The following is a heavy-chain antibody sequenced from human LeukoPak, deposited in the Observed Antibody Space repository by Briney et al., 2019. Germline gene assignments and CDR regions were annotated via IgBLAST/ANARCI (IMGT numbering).Heavy chain of an antibody. V-gene: IGHV3-23*01. CDR3: AKDRPTMVRDREDYYYYGMDV. CDR2: ISSNGGTT. Sequence: PGGSLRLSCAASGFTFKNFDMSWVRQAPGKGLEWVSTISSNGGTTFYADSVKGRFTISRDNSKNTLYLQMNSLRAEDTAVYYCAKDRPTMVRDREDYYYYGMDVWGQGTTVTVSS. J-gene: IGHJ6*02. D-gene: IGHD3-10*01. CDR1: GFTFKNFD.